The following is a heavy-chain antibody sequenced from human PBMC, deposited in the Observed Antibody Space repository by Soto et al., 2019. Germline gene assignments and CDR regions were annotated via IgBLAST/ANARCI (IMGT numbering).Heavy chain of an antibody. Sequence: PGWSLTLSCAASGFTFSSYAMSWVRQAPGKGLEWVSSISGSGVSTYYADSVKGRFTISRDNSKNTLYLQMNSLRAEDTAVYYCARDKGSPTLDNWGQGTLITVSS. CDR2: ISGSGVST. J-gene: IGHJ4*02. D-gene: IGHD2-15*01. CDR1: GFTFSSYA. V-gene: IGHV3-23*01. CDR3: ARDKGSPTLDN.